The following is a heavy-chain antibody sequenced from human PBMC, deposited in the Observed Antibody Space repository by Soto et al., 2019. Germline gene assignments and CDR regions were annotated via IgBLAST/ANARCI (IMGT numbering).Heavy chain of an antibody. V-gene: IGHV4-39*01. CDR3: ARLPGDGYNPFDY. J-gene: IGHJ4*02. CDR1: GDSINNTYW. CDR2: IYYSGST. D-gene: IGHD5-12*01. Sequence: SETLSLTCFVSGDSINNTYWWSWVRQAPGKGLEWIGSIYYSGSTYYNPSLKSRVTISVDTSKNQFSLKLSSVTAADTAVYYCARLPGDGYNPFDYWGQGTLVTVSS.